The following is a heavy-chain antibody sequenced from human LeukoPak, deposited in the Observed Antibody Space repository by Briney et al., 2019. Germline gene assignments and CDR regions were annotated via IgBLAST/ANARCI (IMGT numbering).Heavy chain of an antibody. CDR1: GFTFTSSA. CDR2: IVVGSGNT. D-gene: IGHD4-17*01. J-gene: IGHJ4*02. CDR3: ARWGDYGDYFDY. Sequence: GASVKVSCKASGFTFTSSAMQWVRQARGQRLEWIGWIVVGSGNTNYAQKFQERVTITRDMSTSTAYMELSSLRSEDMAVYYCARWGDYGDYFDYWGQGTLVTVSS. V-gene: IGHV1-58*02.